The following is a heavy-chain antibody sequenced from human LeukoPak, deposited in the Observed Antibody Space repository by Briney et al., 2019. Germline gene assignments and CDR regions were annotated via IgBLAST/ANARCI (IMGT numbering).Heavy chain of an antibody. V-gene: IGHV1-18*01. Sequence: ASVKVSCKASGYTFTSYGISWVRQAPGQGLEWMGWISAYNGNTNYAQKLQGRVTMTTDTSTSTAYMELRSLRSDDTAVYYCARGEVGYYYDSSGYYLDYWGQGTLVTVSS. CDR3: ARGEVGYYYDSSGYYLDY. J-gene: IGHJ4*02. CDR2: ISAYNGNT. D-gene: IGHD3-22*01. CDR1: GYTFTSYG.